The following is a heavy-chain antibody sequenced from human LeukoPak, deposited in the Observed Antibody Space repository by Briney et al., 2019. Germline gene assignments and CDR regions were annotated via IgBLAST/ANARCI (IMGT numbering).Heavy chain of an antibody. V-gene: IGHV4-34*01. Sequence: PSETLSLTCAVSGGSFSGYYWSWIRQPPGKGLEWIGEINHSGSTNYNPSLKSRVTISVDTSKNQFSLKLSSVTAADTAVYYCARGPPSVSTYYYYYMDVWGKGTTVTVSS. CDR1: GGSFSGYY. D-gene: IGHD3-16*02. J-gene: IGHJ6*03. CDR2: INHSGST. CDR3: ARGPPSVSTYYYYYMDV.